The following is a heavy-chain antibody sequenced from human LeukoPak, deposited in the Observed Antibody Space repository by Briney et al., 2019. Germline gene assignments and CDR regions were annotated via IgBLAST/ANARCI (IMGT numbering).Heavy chain of an antibody. D-gene: IGHD6-13*01. Sequence: ASVKVSCKASGYTFTSYDINWVRQATGQGLEWMGWMNPNSGNTGYGQKFQGRVTMTRNTSISTAYMELSSLRSEDTAVYYCAIGIAAANYYYYYMDVWGKGTTVTVSS. J-gene: IGHJ6*03. V-gene: IGHV1-8*01. CDR2: MNPNSGNT. CDR3: AIGIAAANYYYYYMDV. CDR1: GYTFTSYD.